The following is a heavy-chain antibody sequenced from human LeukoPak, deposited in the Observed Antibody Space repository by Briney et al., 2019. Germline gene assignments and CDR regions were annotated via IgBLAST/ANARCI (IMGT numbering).Heavy chain of an antibody. CDR3: ARDPLRDSSGYYYR. CDR1: GFTFSSYS. Sequence: GGSLRLSCAASGFTFSSYSMNWLRQAPGKGLEWVSSISSSSSYIYYADSVKGRFTISRDNAKNSLYLQMNSLRAEDTAVNYCARDPLRDSSGYYYRWGQGTLVTVSS. D-gene: IGHD3-22*01. V-gene: IGHV3-21*01. J-gene: IGHJ5*02. CDR2: ISSSSSYI.